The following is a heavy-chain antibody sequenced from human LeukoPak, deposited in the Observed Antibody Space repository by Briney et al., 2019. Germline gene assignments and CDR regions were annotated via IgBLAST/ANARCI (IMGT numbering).Heavy chain of an antibody. D-gene: IGHD3-22*01. CDR2: IYYSGST. J-gene: IGHJ4*02. CDR3: ARPGYYYDSSGYLPGPFDY. Sequence: SETLSLTCTVSGGSISSYYWSWLRQPPGKGLEWIGYIYYSGSTNYNPSLKSRVTISVDTSKNQFSLKLSSVTAADTAVYYCARPGYYYDSSGYLPGPFDYWGQGTLVTVSS. V-gene: IGHV4-59*01. CDR1: GGSISSYY.